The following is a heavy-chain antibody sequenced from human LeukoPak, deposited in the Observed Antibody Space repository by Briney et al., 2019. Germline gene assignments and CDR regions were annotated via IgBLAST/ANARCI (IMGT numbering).Heavy chain of an antibody. CDR1: GDSISSYY. Sequence: PSETLSLTCTVSGDSISSYYCSWIRQPAGKGLEWIGRISGSGTITYNPALQSRLTISIDTSKNQFSLKLMSVTAADTAVYYCARDSGTTGEVKFDPWGQGTLVTVSS. CDR2: ISGSGTI. V-gene: IGHV4-4*07. D-gene: IGHD3-10*01. J-gene: IGHJ5*02. CDR3: ARDSGTTGEVKFDP.